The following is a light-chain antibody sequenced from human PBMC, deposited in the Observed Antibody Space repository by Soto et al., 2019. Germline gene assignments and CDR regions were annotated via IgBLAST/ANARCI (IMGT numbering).Light chain of an antibody. CDR2: GAS. V-gene: IGKV3-15*01. J-gene: IGKJ4*01. CDR3: QQYNNWPELT. Sequence: EIVLTQSPAALSLSPGERVTLSCRSSQSVNNYLAWYQQKPGQAPRLLIYGASTRATGIPARFSGSGSGTEFTLTISSLQSEDFAVYYCQQYNNWPELTFGGGTKVDIK. CDR1: QSVNNY.